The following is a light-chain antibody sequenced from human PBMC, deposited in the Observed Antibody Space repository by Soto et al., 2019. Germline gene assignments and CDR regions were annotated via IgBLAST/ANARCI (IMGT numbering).Light chain of an antibody. Sequence: VMTQSPDSLAVSLGERATINCKSSQSLLYSPNNQNYLAWYQQKPGQPPKLLIYWASTRESVVPDRFSGSGSGTDFTLTISSLQAEDVAVYYCQQYFTTPMFTFGQGTKLDIK. J-gene: IGKJ2*01. CDR3: QQYFTTPMFT. CDR1: QSLLYSPNNQNY. CDR2: WAS. V-gene: IGKV4-1*01.